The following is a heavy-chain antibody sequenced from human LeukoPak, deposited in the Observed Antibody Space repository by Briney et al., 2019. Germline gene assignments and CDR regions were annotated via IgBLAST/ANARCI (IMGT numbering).Heavy chain of an antibody. CDR3: AKDHFVVVTAPFDY. D-gene: IGHD2-21*02. Sequence: GGSLRLSCAASGFTFSSYSMNWVRQAPGKGLEWVSSISSSSSYIYYADSVKGRFTISRDNAKNSLYLQMNSLRAEDTAVYYCAKDHFVVVTAPFDYWGQGTLVTVSS. CDR1: GFTFSSYS. J-gene: IGHJ4*02. V-gene: IGHV3-21*01. CDR2: ISSSSSYI.